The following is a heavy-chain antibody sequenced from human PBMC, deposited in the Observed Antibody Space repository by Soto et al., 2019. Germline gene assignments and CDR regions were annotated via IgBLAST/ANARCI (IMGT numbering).Heavy chain of an antibody. CDR3: ARDRNIVATIYNYYGMDV. V-gene: IGHV1-69*13. J-gene: IGHJ6*04. Sequence: SVKVSGKASGGTFSSYAISWVRQAPGQGLEWMGGIIPIFGTANYAQKFQGRVTITADESTSTAYMELSSLRSEDTAVYYCARDRNIVATIYNYYGMDVWGKGTMVTVSS. CDR2: IIPIFGTA. D-gene: IGHD5-12*01. CDR1: GGTFSSYA.